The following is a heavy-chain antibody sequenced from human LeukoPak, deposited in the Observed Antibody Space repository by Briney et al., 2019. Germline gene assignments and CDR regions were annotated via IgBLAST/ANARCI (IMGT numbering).Heavy chain of an antibody. CDR1: DDSITMYY. J-gene: IGHJ5*02. CDR3: ARGPLTVTRGFDP. V-gene: IGHV4-4*07. Sequence: SETLSLTCTVSDDSITMYYWTWIRQPPGKGLEWIGRIYTSGSTNYNPSLKSRVTMSVDTSKNQFSLKLSSVTAADTAVYYCARGPLTVTRGFDPWGQGTLVTVSS. D-gene: IGHD4-17*01. CDR2: IYTSGST.